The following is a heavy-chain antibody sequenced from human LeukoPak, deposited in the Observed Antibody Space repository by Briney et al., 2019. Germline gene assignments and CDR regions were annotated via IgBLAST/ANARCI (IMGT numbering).Heavy chain of an antibody. Sequence: SETLSLTCTVSGGSISSSSYYWGWIRQPRGKGLEWIVSIYHSGSTYYNPSLKSRVTISVDTSKNQFSLKLSSVTAADTAVYYCATIEGWGNCGGDCYSVDYWGQGTLVTVSS. CDR3: ATIEGWGNCGGDCYSVDY. CDR2: IYHSGST. V-gene: IGHV4-39*07. J-gene: IGHJ4*02. D-gene: IGHD2-21*02. CDR1: GGSISSSSYY.